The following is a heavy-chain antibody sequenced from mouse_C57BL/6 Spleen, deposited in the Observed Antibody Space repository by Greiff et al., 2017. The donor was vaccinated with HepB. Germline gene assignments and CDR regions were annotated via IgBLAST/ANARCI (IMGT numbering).Heavy chain of an antibody. J-gene: IGHJ2*01. CDR2: INPNNGGT. D-gene: IGHD1-1*02. Sequence: VQLQQSGPELVKPGASVKMSCKASGYTFTDYNMHWVKQSHGKSLEWIGYINPNNGGTSYNQKFKGKATLTANKSSSTAYMELRSLTSEDSAVYYCARGGYGYGPYPYFDYWGQGTTLTVSS. CDR1: GYTFTDYN. CDR3: ARGGYGYGPYPYFDY. V-gene: IGHV1-22*01.